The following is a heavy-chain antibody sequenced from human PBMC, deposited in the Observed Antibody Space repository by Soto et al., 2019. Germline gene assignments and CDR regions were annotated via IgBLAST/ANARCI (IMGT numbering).Heavy chain of an antibody. CDR2: ISYDGSNK. J-gene: IGHJ4*02. V-gene: IGHV3-30-3*01. CDR1: GFTFSSYA. D-gene: IGHD3-3*01. Sequence: GSLRLSCAASGFTFSSYAMHWVRQAPDKGLEWVAVISYDGSNKYYADSVKGRFTISRDNSKDTLYLQMNSLRAEDTAVYYCASQEVFGVVIIEYYFDYWGQGTLVTVSS. CDR3: ASQEVFGVVIIEYYFDY.